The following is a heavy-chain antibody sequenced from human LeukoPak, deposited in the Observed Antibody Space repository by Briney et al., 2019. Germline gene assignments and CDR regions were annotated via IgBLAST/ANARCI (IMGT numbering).Heavy chain of an antibody. CDR3: ARASFIDYHVLLDY. J-gene: IGHJ4*02. V-gene: IGHV4-34*01. D-gene: IGHD2-15*01. CDR1: GGSFSGYY. Sequence: SETLSLTCAVYGGSFSGYYWSWIRQPPGKGLEWIGEINHSGSTNNNPSLKSRVTISVDTSKNQFSLKLSSVTAADTAVYYCARASFIDYHVLLDYWGQGTLVTVSS. CDR2: INHSGST.